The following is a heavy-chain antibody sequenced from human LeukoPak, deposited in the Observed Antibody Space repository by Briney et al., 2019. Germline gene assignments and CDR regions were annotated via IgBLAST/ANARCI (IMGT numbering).Heavy chain of an antibody. CDR1: GYTFTGYY. D-gene: IGHD6-13*01. Sequence: ASVTVSCKASGYTFTGYYMHWVRQAPGQGLEWMGWINPNSGGTNYARKFQGWVTMTRDTSISTAYMELSRLRSDDTAVYYCARETGGHSSSWYDYWGQGTLVTVSS. J-gene: IGHJ4*02. CDR2: INPNSGGT. CDR3: ARETGGHSSSWYDY. V-gene: IGHV1-2*04.